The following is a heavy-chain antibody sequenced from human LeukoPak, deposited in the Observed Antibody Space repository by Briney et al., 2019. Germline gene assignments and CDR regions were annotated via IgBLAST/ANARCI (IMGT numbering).Heavy chain of an antibody. D-gene: IGHD5-24*01. V-gene: IGHV4-34*01. J-gene: IGHJ4*02. CDR3: ARGSRDGYNSPTYYFDY. CDR2: VNHSGST. CDR1: GGSFSGYY. Sequence: SETLSLTCAVYGGSFSGYYWSWIRQPPGKGLEWIGEVNHSGSTNYNPSLKSRVTISVDTSKNQFSLNLSSVTAADTAVYYCARGSRDGYNSPTYYFDYWGQGTLVTVSS.